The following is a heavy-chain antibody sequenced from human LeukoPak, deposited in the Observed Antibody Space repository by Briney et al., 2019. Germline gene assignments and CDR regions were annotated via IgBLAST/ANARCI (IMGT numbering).Heavy chain of an antibody. CDR1: GFTFSSYD. D-gene: IGHD6-19*01. Sequence: GGSLRLSCAASGFTFSSYDMHWVRHATGKGLEWVSAIGTAGDTYYPGSVKGRFTISRENAKNSLYLQMNSLRAGDTAVYYCARGRSAVAAFDYWGQGTLVTVSS. CDR2: IGTAGDT. CDR3: ARGRSAVAAFDY. V-gene: IGHV3-13*01. J-gene: IGHJ4*02.